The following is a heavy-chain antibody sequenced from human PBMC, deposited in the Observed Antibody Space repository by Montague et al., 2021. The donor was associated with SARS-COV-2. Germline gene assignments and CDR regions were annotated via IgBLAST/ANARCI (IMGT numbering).Heavy chain of an antibody. J-gene: IGHJ3*02. V-gene: IGHV4-39*02. Sequence: DSGSTYNNRSLNSRFTISVDTSKNHFSLKLSYVTAADTAVYYCARRGRKLLPVATTIGGFDIWGQGTMVNVSS. CDR2: DSGST. CDR3: ARRGRKLLPVATTIGGFDI. D-gene: IGHD5-12*01.